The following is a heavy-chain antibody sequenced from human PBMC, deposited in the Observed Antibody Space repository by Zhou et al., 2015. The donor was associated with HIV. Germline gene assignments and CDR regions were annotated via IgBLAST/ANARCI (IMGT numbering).Heavy chain of an antibody. J-gene: IGHJ4*02. Sequence: QVQLVQSGAEVKKPGASVKVSCKASGYTFTSYGISWVRQAPGQGLEWMGWISAFNGDTNSAQNFQGRVTMTTDISTSTAYMDLRSLRSDDTAVYYCARVPGPEDLLWFGELVGTTWGQGTLVTVSS. V-gene: IGHV1-18*01. D-gene: IGHD3-10*01. CDR1: GYTFTSYG. CDR3: ARVPGPEDLLWFGELVGTT. CDR2: ISAFNGDT.